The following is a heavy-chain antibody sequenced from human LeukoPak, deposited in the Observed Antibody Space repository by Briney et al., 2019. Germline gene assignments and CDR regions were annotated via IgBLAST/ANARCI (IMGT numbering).Heavy chain of an antibody. D-gene: IGHD2-15*01. CDR2: IYSGGST. CDR3: AKSTAPCSRGSCYSALES. J-gene: IGHJ4*02. V-gene: IGHV3-53*01. Sequence: GGSLRLSCAASGFTVSSNYMSWVRQAPGKGLVWVSVIYSGGSTYYADSVKGRFTISRDNSENTLYLQMNSLRVEDTAIYYCAKSTAPCSRGSCYSALESWGQGTLVTVSS. CDR1: GFTVSSNY.